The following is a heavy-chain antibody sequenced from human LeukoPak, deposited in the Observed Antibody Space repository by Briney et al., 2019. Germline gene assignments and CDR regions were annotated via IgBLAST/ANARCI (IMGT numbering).Heavy chain of an antibody. Sequence: PAGGSLRLSCAAPGFTFSSFSMNWVRQAPGKGLEWVAYIKSSSSIIYYADSVKGRFTISRDNSKNTLYLQMNSLRAEDTAIYYCAKDRGYSYGLSEIYYFDYWGQGTLVTVSS. CDR1: GFTFSSFS. V-gene: IGHV3-48*01. D-gene: IGHD5-18*01. J-gene: IGHJ4*02. CDR2: IKSSSSII. CDR3: AKDRGYSYGLSEIYYFDY.